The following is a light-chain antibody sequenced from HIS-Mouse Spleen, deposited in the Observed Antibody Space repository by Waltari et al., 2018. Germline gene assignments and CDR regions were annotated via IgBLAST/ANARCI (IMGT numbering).Light chain of an antibody. Sequence: QSVLTQPPSVSGAPGQRVTIPCTGTRPNTGEGIQFPWYQQLPGTAPNLLIYGNSNRPSGVPDRFSGSKSGTSASLAITGLQAEDEADYYCQSYDSSLSGSTVVFGGGTKLTVL. CDR3: QSYDSSLSGSTVV. V-gene: IGLV1-40*01. CDR1: RPNTGEGIQ. CDR2: GNS. J-gene: IGLJ2*01.